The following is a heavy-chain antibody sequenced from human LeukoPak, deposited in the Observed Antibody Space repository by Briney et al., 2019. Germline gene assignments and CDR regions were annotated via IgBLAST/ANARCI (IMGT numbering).Heavy chain of an antibody. V-gene: IGHV3-43*02. CDR3: AKDRGYEVVFDP. D-gene: IGHD5-12*01. CDR1: TINFSTYN. Sequence: AQSLRLSCAASTINFSTYNMHWVRQAPRKVLEWVCLTSGDGDRTSYADSVKGRFTISRHNDKNSLYLQMNSLRIEDTALYYCAKDRGYEVVFDPWGQGTLVAVSS. J-gene: IGHJ5*02. CDR2: TSGDGDRT.